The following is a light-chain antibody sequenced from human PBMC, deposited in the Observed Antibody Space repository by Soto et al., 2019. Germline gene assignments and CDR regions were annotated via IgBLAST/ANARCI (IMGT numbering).Light chain of an antibody. J-gene: IGLJ3*02. CDR3: SSYTSSSTRV. Sequence: QSALTQPASVSGSPGQSITISCTGTSTDVGGYNYVSWYQQHPGKAPNLMIYEVSNRPSGVSNRFSGDKSGNTASVTISGLQAEDAADYYCSSYTSSSTRVFGGGTKLTVL. V-gene: IGLV2-14*01. CDR1: STDVGGYNY. CDR2: EVS.